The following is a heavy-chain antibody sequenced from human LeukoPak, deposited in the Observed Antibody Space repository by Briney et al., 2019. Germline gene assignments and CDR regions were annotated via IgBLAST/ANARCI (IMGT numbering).Heavy chain of an antibody. V-gene: IGHV5-51*01. Sequence: GESLKISCKGSGYSFTSYWIGWVRQMPGKGLEWMGIIYPGDSDTRYSPSFQGQVTISADKSISTAYLQWGSLKASDTAMYYCASSYASKYGHADYWGQGTLVTVSS. CDR1: GYSFTSYW. CDR3: ASSYASKYGHADY. CDR2: IYPGDSDT. J-gene: IGHJ4*02. D-gene: IGHD2-8*01.